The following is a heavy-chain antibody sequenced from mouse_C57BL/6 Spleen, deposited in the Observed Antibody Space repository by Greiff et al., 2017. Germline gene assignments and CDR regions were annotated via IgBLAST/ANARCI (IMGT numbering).Heavy chain of an antibody. J-gene: IGHJ2*01. V-gene: IGHV1-82*01. CDR2: IYPGDGDT. Sequence: QVQLQQSGPELVKPGASVKISCKASGYAFSSSWMNWVKQRPGKGLEWIGRIYPGDGDTNYNGKFKGKATLTADKSSSTAYMQLSSLTSEDSAVYCCAREFITTVVATNFDYWGQGTTLTVSS. CDR1: GYAFSSSW. CDR3: AREFITTVVATNFDY. D-gene: IGHD1-1*01.